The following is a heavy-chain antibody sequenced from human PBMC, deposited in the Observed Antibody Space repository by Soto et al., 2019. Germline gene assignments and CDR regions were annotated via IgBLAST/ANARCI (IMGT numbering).Heavy chain of an antibody. D-gene: IGHD3-10*01. Sequence: EVQLLESGGGLVQPGGSLRLSCAASGFTFSSYAMSWVRQAPGKGLEWVSAISGSGGSTYYADSVKGRFTISRDNAKNSLYLQMNSLRAEDTAVYYCARDGELWFGDRAYYYGMDVWGQGTTVTVSS. CDR1: GFTFSSYA. V-gene: IGHV3-23*01. CDR2: ISGSGGST. CDR3: ARDGELWFGDRAYYYGMDV. J-gene: IGHJ6*02.